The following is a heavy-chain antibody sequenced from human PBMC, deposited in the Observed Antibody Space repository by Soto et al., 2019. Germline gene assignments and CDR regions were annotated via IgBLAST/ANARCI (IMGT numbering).Heavy chain of an antibody. J-gene: IGHJ4*02. CDR2: ISGKNGNT. V-gene: IGHV1-18*04. CDR1: SYSFSDFG. CDR3: ARSDYYEDTGTFEF. Sequence: GASVKVSCKASSYSFSDFGITWVRQAPGQGLEWMGWISGKNGNTNYAQKVQGRVTLTADTSTSTAYMEMRALTSDDTATYYCARSDYYEDTGTFEFWGQGTPVTVSS. D-gene: IGHD4-17*01.